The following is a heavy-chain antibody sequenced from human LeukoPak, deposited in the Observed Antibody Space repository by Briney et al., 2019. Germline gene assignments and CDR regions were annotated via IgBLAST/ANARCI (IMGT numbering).Heavy chain of an antibody. CDR3: ARAPSPVKRAVGSMTKVEQPTLYGMDV. CDR1: GFTVSSNY. J-gene: IGHJ6*02. V-gene: IGHV3-53*01. CDR2: IYSGGST. Sequence: GGSLRLSCAASGFTVSSNYMSWFRQAPGKGLEGVSVIYSGGSTSYADPVKGRFTVSRDNSKNTLYLQMNSLRAEDTAVYYCARAPSPVKRAVGSMTKVEQPTLYGMDVWGQGTTVTVSS. D-gene: IGHD4-11*01.